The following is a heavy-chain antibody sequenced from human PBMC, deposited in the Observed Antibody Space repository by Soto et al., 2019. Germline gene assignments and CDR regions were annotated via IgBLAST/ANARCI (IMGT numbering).Heavy chain of an antibody. CDR2: IWFDGRYK. CDR1: GFTFNIFG. V-gene: IGHV3-33*03. CDR3: AGDRGGGDYWYFDL. J-gene: IGHJ2*01. Sequence: QVQLVESGGGVVQPGTSLRLSCETSGFTFNIFGMHWVRQAPGKGLEWVAVIWFDGRYKYYADSVKGRFTISRDNSKNTLGLQINSLRGEGTAGYFFAGDRGGGDYWYFDLWGRGTLVTVSS. D-gene: IGHD3-10*01.